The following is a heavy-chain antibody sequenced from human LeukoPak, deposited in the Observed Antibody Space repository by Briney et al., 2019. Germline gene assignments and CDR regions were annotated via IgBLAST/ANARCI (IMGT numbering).Heavy chain of an antibody. CDR2: MNCNGVNP. CDR3: VKADCSSTICLTDS. J-gene: IGHJ4*02. D-gene: IGHD2-2*01. Sequence: DSGMNCNGVNPDYAVSVNGRFTISSDNAQNSLYLQMSSLRPEDTALYYCVKADCSSTICLTDSWGQGTPVIVSS. V-gene: IGHV3-9*01.